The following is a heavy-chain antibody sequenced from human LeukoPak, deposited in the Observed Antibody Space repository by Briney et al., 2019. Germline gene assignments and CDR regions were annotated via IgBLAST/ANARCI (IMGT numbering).Heavy chain of an antibody. CDR2: ILYDGSDS. CDR3: AREGALGHYYGSGSYHPGLDY. D-gene: IGHD3-10*01. Sequence: GKSLRLSCAASGFTFRSHGMHWVRQAPGKGLEWVGVILYDGSDSYYTDSVKGRFTLSRDNSKNTLYLQMNSLRAEDTAVYYCAREGALGHYYGSGSYHPGLDYWGQGTLVTVSS. J-gene: IGHJ4*02. CDR1: GFTFRSHG. V-gene: IGHV3-33*05.